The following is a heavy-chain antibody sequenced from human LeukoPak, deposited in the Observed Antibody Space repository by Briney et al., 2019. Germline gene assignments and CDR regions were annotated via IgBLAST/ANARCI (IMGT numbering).Heavy chain of an antibody. V-gene: IGHV3-23*01. Sequence: TGGSLRLSCAASGFTFTTYAMSWVRQAPGKGLEWVSTISDSGASTYYADSVKGRFTISRDNSKNTLYLQMNSLRAEDTAVYYCAKDRSRDYDILTGLGYWGQGTLVTVSS. CDR1: GFTFTTYA. CDR3: AKDRSRDYDILTGLGY. J-gene: IGHJ4*02. CDR2: ISDSGAST. D-gene: IGHD3-9*01.